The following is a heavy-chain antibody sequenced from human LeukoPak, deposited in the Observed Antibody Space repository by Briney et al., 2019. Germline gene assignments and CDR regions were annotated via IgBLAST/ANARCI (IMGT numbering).Heavy chain of an antibody. J-gene: IGHJ4*02. CDR2: IYHSGST. CDR1: GGSISSGGYY. D-gene: IGHD1-26*01. Sequence: SETLSLTCTVSGGSISSGGYYWSWIRQPPGKGLEWIGYIYHSGSTNYNPSLKSRVTISVDTSKNQFSLKLSSVTAADTAVYYCARGAYSGSYYSDYWGQGTLVTVSS. V-gene: IGHV4-61*08. CDR3: ARGAYSGSYYSDY.